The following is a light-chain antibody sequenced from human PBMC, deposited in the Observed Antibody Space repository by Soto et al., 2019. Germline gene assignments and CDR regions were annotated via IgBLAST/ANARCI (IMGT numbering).Light chain of an antibody. CDR1: QFVSSN. J-gene: IGKJ5*01. V-gene: IGKV3D-15*01. CDR2: GAS. CDR3: QQYHNWPPIT. Sequence: EIVMTQSPVTLSVSPGERATLSFRASQFVSSNLAWYQQKPGQAPRLLIYGASTRATGIPARCSGSGSGTEFTLTISNLQSEDFAVYFCQQYHNWPPITFGQGTRLEIK.